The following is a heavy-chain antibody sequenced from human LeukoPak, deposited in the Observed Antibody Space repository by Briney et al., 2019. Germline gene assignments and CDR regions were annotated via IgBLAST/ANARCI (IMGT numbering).Heavy chain of an antibody. D-gene: IGHD4-17*01. CDR3: VTDSRLR. V-gene: IGHV3-7*01. CDR1: GLSISTYG. J-gene: IGHJ4*02. CDR2: INQDGSDK. Sequence: GGSLRLSCAASGLSISTYGTFSAYTMAWVRQAPGKGLEWVANINQDGSDKYYVDSVKGRFTISRDNAKNSLYLQMNSLRAEDTAVYYCVTDSRLRWGQGTMVTVSS.